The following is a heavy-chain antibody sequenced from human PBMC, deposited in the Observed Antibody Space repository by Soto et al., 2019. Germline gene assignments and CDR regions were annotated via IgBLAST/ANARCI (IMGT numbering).Heavy chain of an antibody. CDR2: ISSSSNTI. J-gene: IGHJ4*02. CDR1: GFTFSSYS. V-gene: IGHV3-48*02. CDR3: AKEGGIAVAGTSGDY. D-gene: IGHD6-19*01. Sequence: EVQLVESGGGLVQPGGSLRLSCAASGFTFSSYSMNWVRQAPGKGLEWVSYISSSSNTIYYAESVKGRFTISRDNAKNSLYLEMSSLRNEDTAVYYCAKEGGIAVAGTSGDYWGQGTLVTVSS.